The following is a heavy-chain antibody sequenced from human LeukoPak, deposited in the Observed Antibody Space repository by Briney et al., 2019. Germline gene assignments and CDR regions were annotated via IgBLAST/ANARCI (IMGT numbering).Heavy chain of an antibody. CDR3: ARDKYEWLRLQRINWFDP. D-gene: IGHD5-12*01. V-gene: IGHV1-69*05. J-gene: IGHJ5*02. Sequence: ASVKVSCKASGGTFSSYAISWVRQAPGQGLEWMGRIIPIFGTANYAQKFQGRVTITTDESTSTAYMELSSLRSEDTAVYYCARDKYEWLRLQRINWFDPWGQGTLVTVSS. CDR2: IIPIFGTA. CDR1: GGTFSSYA.